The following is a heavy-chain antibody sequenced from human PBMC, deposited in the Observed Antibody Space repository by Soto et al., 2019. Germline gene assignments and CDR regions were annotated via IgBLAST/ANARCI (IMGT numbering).Heavy chain of an antibody. J-gene: IGHJ5*02. Sequence: QVKLVQSGAEVKKPGASVKVSCKASGYTFTSYDINWVRQATGQGLEWMGWMNPNSGNTGYAQKFQGSGSMTRNTSITTAYKELSSLSSEDPAVYYCARERVGWFDPWGRGSLVTVSS. CDR2: MNPNSGNT. V-gene: IGHV1-8*01. CDR1: GYTFTSYD. D-gene: IGHD1-1*01. CDR3: ARERVGWFDP.